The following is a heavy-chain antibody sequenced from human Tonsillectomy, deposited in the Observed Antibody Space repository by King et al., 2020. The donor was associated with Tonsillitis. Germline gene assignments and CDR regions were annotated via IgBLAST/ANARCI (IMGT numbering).Heavy chain of an antibody. V-gene: IGHV2-26*01. J-gene: IGHJ4*02. CDR1: GFSLSNARMS. Sequence: VTLKESGPVLVKPTETLTLTCTVSGFSLSNARMSVSWIRQPPGKALEWLAHIFSNGEKSYNTSLKTRLTISKDTSKSQVVLTMTNMDPVDTATYSCARLVAVGGWLGHHHFDYWGQGTLVTVSS. CDR2: IFSNGEK. D-gene: IGHD6-19*01. CDR3: ARLVAVGGWLGHHHFDY.